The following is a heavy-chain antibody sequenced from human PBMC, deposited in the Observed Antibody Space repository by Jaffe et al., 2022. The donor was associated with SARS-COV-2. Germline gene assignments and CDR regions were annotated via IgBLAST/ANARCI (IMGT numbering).Heavy chain of an antibody. CDR2: INSDGSTT. Sequence: EVQLVESGGGLVQPGGSLRLSCAASGFTFSSYWMHWVRQAPGKGLVWVSRINSDGSTTSYADSVKGRFTISRDNAKNMLYLQMNSLRAEDTAVYYCTRKGSGWSANYYFDYWGQGALVTVSS. CDR3: TRKGSGWSANYYFDY. D-gene: IGHD6-19*01. V-gene: IGHV3-74*01. CDR1: GFTFSSYW. J-gene: IGHJ4*02.